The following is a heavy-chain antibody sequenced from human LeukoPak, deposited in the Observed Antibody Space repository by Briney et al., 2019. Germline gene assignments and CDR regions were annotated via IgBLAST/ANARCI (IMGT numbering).Heavy chain of an antibody. D-gene: IGHD4-11*01. V-gene: IGHV1-24*01. CDR2: FDPEDGET. J-gene: IGHJ5*02. CDR1: GYTLTELS. CDR3: ATTDYSNYEPFDP. Sequence: ASVSVSCKVSGYTLTELSMHWVRQAPGKGREWLGGFDPEDGETIYAQKIQGRVTMTEDTSTDTAYMELSRLRSEDTAVYYCATTDYSNYEPFDPWGQGTLVTVSS.